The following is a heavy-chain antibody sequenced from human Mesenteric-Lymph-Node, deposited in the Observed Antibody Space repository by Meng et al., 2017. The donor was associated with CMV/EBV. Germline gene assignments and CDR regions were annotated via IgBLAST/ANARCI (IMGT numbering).Heavy chain of an antibody. V-gene: IGHV3-23*03. CDR1: GFTIEKYV. J-gene: IGHJ6*02. D-gene: IGHD3-3*01. Sequence: GESLKISCVASGFTIEKYVMNWVRQAPGKGPEWVSVIYSGGSSTYYADSVKGRFTISRDNSKNTLYLKMNSLRAEDTAVYYCAKDAPFLEWAYDKTYGMDAWGQGTTVTVSS. CDR3: AKDAPFLEWAYDKTYGMDA. CDR2: IYSGGSST.